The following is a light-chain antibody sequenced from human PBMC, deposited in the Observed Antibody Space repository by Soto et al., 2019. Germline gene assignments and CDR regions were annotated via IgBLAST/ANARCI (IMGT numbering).Light chain of an antibody. CDR3: SSYTSRTYV. Sequence: QSALTQPASVSGSPGQSITISCTGTSSDVGGYNYVSWYQQHPGKAPKLMIYEVSNRPTGVSNRFSGSKSGNTASLTISELQTEDEADYYCSSYTSRTYVFGTGTKVTVL. J-gene: IGLJ1*01. CDR2: EVS. V-gene: IGLV2-14*01. CDR1: SSDVGGYNY.